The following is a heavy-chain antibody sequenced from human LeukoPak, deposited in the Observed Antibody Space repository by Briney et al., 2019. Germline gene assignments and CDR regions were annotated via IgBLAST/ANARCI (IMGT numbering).Heavy chain of an antibody. V-gene: IGHV1-18*01. D-gene: IGHD6-19*01. J-gene: IGHJ4*02. CDR3: ARVGSSGWHEDYYFDY. Sequence: ASVKVSCKASGYTFTSYGISWVRQAPGQGLEWMGWISAYNGNTNYAQNLQGRVTMTTDTSTSTAYMELRSLRSDDTAVYYCARVGSSGWHEDYYFDYWGQGTLVTVSS. CDR2: ISAYNGNT. CDR1: GYTFTSYG.